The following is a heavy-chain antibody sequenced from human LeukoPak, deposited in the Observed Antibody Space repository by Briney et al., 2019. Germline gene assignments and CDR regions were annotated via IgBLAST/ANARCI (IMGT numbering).Heavy chain of an antibody. J-gene: IGHJ2*01. CDR2: LYSGSST. Sequence: GGSLRLSCAASGFTVSTNYMNWVRQAPGKGLEWVSILYSGSSTYYADSVEGRFIVSRDSSKNTLSLQMNDLRAEDTAVYYCARVGDHFHWYLDLWGRGTMVSVSS. V-gene: IGHV3-53*01. CDR1: GFTVSTNY. CDR3: ARVGDHFHWYLDL. D-gene: IGHD3-3*02.